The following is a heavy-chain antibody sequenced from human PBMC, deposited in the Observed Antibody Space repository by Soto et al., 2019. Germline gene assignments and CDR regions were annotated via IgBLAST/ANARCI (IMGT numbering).Heavy chain of an antibody. CDR1: GGSISSYY. J-gene: IGHJ6*02. V-gene: IGHV4-59*01. CDR2: IYYSGST. CDR3: ARDYMYYYDSSGYGSTYYYYGMDV. Sequence: PSETLSLTCTVSGGSISSYYWSWIRQPPGKGLEWIGYIYYSGSTNYNPSLKSRVTISVDTSKNQFSLKLSSVTAADTAVYYCARDYMYYYDSSGYGSTYYYYGMDVWGQGTTVTVSS. D-gene: IGHD3-22*01.